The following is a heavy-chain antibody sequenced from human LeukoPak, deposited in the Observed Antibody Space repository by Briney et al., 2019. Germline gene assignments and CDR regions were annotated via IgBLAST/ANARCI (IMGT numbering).Heavy chain of an antibody. CDR2: IIPIFGTA. D-gene: IGHD3-3*01. CDR3: ARAGYYDFWSGYSSNWFDP. V-gene: IGHV1-69*13. J-gene: IGHJ5*02. Sequence: GASVKVSCKASGGTFSSYAISWVRQAPGQGLEWMGGIIPIFGTANYAQKFQGRVTITADESTSTAYMELSSLRSEDTAVYYCARAGYYDFWSGYSSNWFDPWGQGTLVTVSS. CDR1: GGTFSSYA.